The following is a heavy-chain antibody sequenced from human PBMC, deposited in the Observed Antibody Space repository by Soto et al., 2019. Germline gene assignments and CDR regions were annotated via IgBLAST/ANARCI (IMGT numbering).Heavy chain of an antibody. J-gene: IGHJ4*02. CDR1: GFSFSDYY. V-gene: IGHV3-11*01. CDR2: ISGSGRTI. CDR3: ARAPSAYDSLDF. D-gene: IGHD5-12*01. Sequence: TGGSLILSCAASGFSFSDYYMSWIRQAPGRGLEWISYISGSGRTIDYANSVKGRFTISRDNADNSLYLQMNSLRAEDTAVYYCARAPSAYDSLDFWGQGTLVTVSS.